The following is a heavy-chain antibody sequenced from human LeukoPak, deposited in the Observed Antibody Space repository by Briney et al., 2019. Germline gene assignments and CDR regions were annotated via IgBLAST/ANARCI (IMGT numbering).Heavy chain of an antibody. CDR2: IRYDGSNK. CDR1: GFTFSSYG. V-gene: IGHV3-30*02. Sequence: PGGSLRLSCAASGFTFSSYGMHWVRQAPGKGLEWVAFIRYDGSNKYYADSVKGRFTISRDNSKNTLYLQMNSLRAEDTALYYCARDPKVRGVIITPYYFDYWGQGTLVTVSS. J-gene: IGHJ4*02. CDR3: ARDPKVRGVIITPYYFDY. D-gene: IGHD3-10*01.